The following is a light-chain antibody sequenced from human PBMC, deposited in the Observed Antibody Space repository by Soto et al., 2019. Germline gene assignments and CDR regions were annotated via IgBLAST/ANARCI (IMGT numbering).Light chain of an antibody. CDR1: NIASKS. V-gene: IGLV3-21*02. CDR3: QVWDIRSDQYL. J-gene: IGLJ1*01. Sequence: SYELTQPPSVSVAPGQTARITCGGNNIASKSVHWYQQRPGQAPVLVLYDDSNRPSGIPERFSGSNSGSTATLTISSVEAGDEADYFCQVWDIRSDQYLFGTGTKVTVL. CDR2: DDS.